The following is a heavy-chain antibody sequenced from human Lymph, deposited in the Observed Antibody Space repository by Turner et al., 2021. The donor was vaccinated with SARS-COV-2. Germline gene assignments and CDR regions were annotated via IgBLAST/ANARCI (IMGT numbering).Heavy chain of an antibody. D-gene: IGHD2-2*01. Sequence: QVQLVQSGAEVKKPGSSVNVSWKASGGTFSSYAITWVRQAPGQGLEWMGGIIPILAIANYAQKFQGRVTITADKSSGTASMDLRSLRSEDTAVYYCARDSPYCSSTSSYDPWGQGTLVTVSS. V-gene: IGHV1-69*10. CDR3: ARDSPYCSSTSSYDP. J-gene: IGHJ5*02. CDR2: IIPILAIA. CDR1: GGTFSSYA.